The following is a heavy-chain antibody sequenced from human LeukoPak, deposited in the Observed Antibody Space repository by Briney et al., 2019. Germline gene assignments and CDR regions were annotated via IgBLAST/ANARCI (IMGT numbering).Heavy chain of an antibody. Sequence: GGSLRLSCAASGFTFSTYAMHWVRQAPGKGLEWVAVISYDGSSKYYADSVKGRFTISRDNSKNTLYLQMNSLRAEDTAVYYCARHLSGVTGYTYGRGIDYWGQGSLVTVSS. V-gene: IGHV3-30*04. CDR3: ARHLSGVTGYTYGRGIDY. J-gene: IGHJ4*02. CDR1: GFTFSTYA. D-gene: IGHD5-18*01. CDR2: ISYDGSSK.